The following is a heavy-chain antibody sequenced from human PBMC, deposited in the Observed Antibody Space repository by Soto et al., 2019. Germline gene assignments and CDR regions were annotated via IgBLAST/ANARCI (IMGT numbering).Heavy chain of an antibody. CDR3: AHGGYGDYVYAFDI. J-gene: IGHJ3*02. D-gene: IGHD4-17*01. Sequence: SETLSLTCAVYGGSFSGYYWSWFRQPPGKGLEWIGEINHSGSTNYNPSLKSRVTISVDTSKNQFSLKLSSVTAADTAVYYCAHGGYGDYVYAFDIWGQGTMVTVSS. CDR1: GGSFSGYY. CDR2: INHSGST. V-gene: IGHV4-34*01.